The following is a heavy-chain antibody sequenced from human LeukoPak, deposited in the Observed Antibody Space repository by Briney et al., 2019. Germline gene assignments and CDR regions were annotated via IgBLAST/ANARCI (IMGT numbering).Heavy chain of an antibody. J-gene: IGHJ6*03. Sequence: ASVKVSCKASGYTFTSYYMHWVRQAPGQGLEWMGIINPSGGSTSYAQKFQGRVTMTRDMPTSTVYMELSSLRSEDTAVYYCARSTVKDIVVVPAAPYYMDVWGKGTTVTVSS. D-gene: IGHD2-2*01. CDR1: GYTFTSYY. CDR3: ARSTVKDIVVVPAAPYYMDV. CDR2: INPSGGST. V-gene: IGHV1-46*01.